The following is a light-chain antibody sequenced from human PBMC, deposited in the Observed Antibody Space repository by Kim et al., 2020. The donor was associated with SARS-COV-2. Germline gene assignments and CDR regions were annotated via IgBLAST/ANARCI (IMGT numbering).Light chain of an antibody. CDR3: QQHNGF. Sequence: TLSAAVGDTVTITCRASQSITSGLAWYQQKPGKAPKLIIYLVSNVDSGVPSRFSGSGSGTHFTLTISSLQPDDFATYYCQQHNGFFGGGTKVDIK. CDR2: LVS. J-gene: IGKJ4*01. CDR1: QSITSG. V-gene: IGKV1-5*01.